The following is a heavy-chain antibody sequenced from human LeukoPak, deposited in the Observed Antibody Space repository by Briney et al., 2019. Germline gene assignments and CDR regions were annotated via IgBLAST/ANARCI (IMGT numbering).Heavy chain of an antibody. CDR3: ARIGYCSSTSCYGALDY. J-gene: IGHJ4*02. Sequence: PSETLSLTCTVSGGSISSYFWNWIRQPPGTGLEWIGYIYYSGSTNYNPSLNSRVTISVDTSKNQFSLKLSSVTAADTAVYYCARIGYCSSTSCYGALDYWGQGTLVTVSS. CDR2: IYYSGST. V-gene: IGHV4-59*08. D-gene: IGHD2-2*01. CDR1: GGSISSYF.